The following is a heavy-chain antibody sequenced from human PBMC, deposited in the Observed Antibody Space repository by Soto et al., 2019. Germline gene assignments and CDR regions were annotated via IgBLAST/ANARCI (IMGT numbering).Heavy chain of an antibody. Sequence: EVVLMESGGGMVQPGGSLRLSCAASGFSFRNYAMNWVRQAPGKGLEWVSAISNSFSDGNTHYADSVKGRFTISRANDANTVFLEMNRLRADATAVYYCAKVFSPEGGNYFEYWGQGTLVTVSS. CDR2: ISNSFSDGNT. CDR1: GFSFRNYA. CDR3: AKVFSPEGGNYFEY. V-gene: IGHV3-23*01. J-gene: IGHJ4*02.